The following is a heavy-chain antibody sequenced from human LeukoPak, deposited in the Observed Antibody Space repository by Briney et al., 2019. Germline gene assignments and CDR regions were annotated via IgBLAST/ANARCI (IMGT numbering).Heavy chain of an antibody. CDR1: GFTFDDYG. CDR3: AKDSFNSGSYTLFDY. V-gene: IGHV3-9*01. Sequence: GGSLRLSCAASGFTFDDYGMSWVRQAPGKGLEWVSGISWNSGSIGYADSVKGRFTISRDNAKNSLYLQMNSLRAEDTALYYCAKDSFNSGSYTLFDYWGQGTLVTVSS. CDR2: ISWNSGSI. D-gene: IGHD1-26*01. J-gene: IGHJ4*02.